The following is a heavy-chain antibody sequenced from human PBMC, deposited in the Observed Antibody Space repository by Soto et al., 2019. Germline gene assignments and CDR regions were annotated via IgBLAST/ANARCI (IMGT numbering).Heavy chain of an antibody. CDR2: IIPMYGTT. CDR3: ARDDYYGLDV. V-gene: IGHV1-69*12. CDR1: GGTFSSFL. J-gene: IGHJ6*02. Sequence: QVQLVQSGAEVKKPGSSVKVSCKASGGTFSSFLISWVRQAPGQGLVWMGGIIPMYGTTNYAQRFQGRVTITADEPTSTAYSEVSSLRSEDTAVYYCARDDYYGLDVWGQGTTVTVSS.